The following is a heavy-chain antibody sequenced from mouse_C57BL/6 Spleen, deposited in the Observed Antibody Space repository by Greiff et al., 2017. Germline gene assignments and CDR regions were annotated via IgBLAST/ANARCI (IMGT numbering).Heavy chain of an antibody. V-gene: IGHV3-6*01. Sequence: EVKLQESGPGLVKPSQSLSLTCSVTGYSITSGYYWNWIRQFPGNKLEWMGYISYDGSNNYNPSLKNRISITRDTSKNQFFLKLNSVTTEDTATYYGARDRDDDDGRDGYYYAMDYWGQGTSVTVSS. CDR2: ISYDGSN. D-gene: IGHD2-4*01. CDR3: ARDRDDDDGRDGYYYAMDY. CDR1: GYSITSGYY. J-gene: IGHJ4*01.